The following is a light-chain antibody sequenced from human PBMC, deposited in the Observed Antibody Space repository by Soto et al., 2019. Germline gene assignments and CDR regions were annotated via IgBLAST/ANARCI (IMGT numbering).Light chain of an antibody. J-gene: IGKJ2*01. Sequence: DIQLTQSPSILSASVGDRVTITCRASQSVRSWLAWYQQKPGKAPNLLIYYASNLASGVPSRFSCSGSGTEYTLSISSLQTEDFATYCCQQHNSLSLNSFGQGTKLEIK. CDR3: QQHNSLSLNS. CDR1: QSVRSW. CDR2: YAS. V-gene: IGKV1-5*01.